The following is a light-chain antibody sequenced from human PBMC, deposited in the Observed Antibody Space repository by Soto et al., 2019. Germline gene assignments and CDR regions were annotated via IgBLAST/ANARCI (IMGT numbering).Light chain of an antibody. J-gene: IGKJ2*01. CDR2: DAS. CDR1: ESIATW. V-gene: IGKV1-5*01. Sequence: GDRVTITCRASESIATWLAWYQQKPGQAPKLLIYDASRLESGVPSRFSGGGSGTEFTLTISGLQPEDFATYYCHQYNSYFGPGTQLEI. CDR3: HQYNSY.